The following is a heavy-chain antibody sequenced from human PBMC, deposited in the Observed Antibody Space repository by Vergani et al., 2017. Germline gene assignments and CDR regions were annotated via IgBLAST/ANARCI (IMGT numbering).Heavy chain of an antibody. CDR3: ARESLEYPGGRFDP. D-gene: IGHD3-16*01. CDR1: GGSINSYY. CDR2: IYYSGST. J-gene: IGHJ5*02. Sequence: QVQLQESGPGLVRPSETLSLTCTVSGGSINSYYWSWIRRPPGKGLEWIGYIYYSGSTYYNPSLKSRVTISLDTSKHQFSLKLSSLTAADTAVYYCARESLEYPGGRFDPWGQGTLVTVSS. V-gene: IGHV4-59*01.